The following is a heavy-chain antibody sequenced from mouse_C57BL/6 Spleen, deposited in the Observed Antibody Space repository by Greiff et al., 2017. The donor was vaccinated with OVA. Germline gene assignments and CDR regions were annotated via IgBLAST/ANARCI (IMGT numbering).Heavy chain of an antibody. CDR3: ARDSNYGYYYAMDY. V-gene: IGHV3-6*01. J-gene: IGHJ4*01. D-gene: IGHD2-5*01. Sequence: EVQLQQSGPGLVKPSQSLSLTCSVTGYSIPSGYYWNWIRQFPGNKLEWMGYISYDGSNNYNPSLKNRISITRDTSKNQFFLKLNSVTTEDTATYYCARDSNYGYYYAMDYWGQGTSVTVSS. CDR2: ISYDGSN. CDR1: GYSIPSGYY.